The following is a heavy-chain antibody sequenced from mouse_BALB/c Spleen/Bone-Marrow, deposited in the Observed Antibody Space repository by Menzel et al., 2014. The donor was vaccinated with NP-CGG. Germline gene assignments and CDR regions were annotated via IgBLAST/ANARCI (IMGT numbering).Heavy chain of an antibody. V-gene: IGHV14-1*02. Sequence: EVKLMESGAELVRPGALVKLSCKASGFNIKDCYIHWVNQRPEQGLEWIGWITPENGNTIYDPKFQGKARITADTSSNTAYFQLSSLTSEDTAVYYCARGSSGPFVYWGQGTLVTVSA. J-gene: IGHJ3*01. CDR3: ARGSSGPFVY. CDR2: ITPENGNT. CDR1: GFNIKDCY. D-gene: IGHD3-1*01.